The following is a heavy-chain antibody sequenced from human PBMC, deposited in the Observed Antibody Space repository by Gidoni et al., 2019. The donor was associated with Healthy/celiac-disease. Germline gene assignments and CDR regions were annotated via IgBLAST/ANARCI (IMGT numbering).Heavy chain of an antibody. CDR3: TRGLTSDAFDI. CDR2: IRSKANSYAT. D-gene: IGHD7-27*01. V-gene: IGHV3-73*02. J-gene: IGHJ3*02. Sequence: EVQLVESGGGLVKPGGSLKLSCAASGFSFSGSAMHWVRQASGKGLEWVGRIRSKANSYATAYAASVKGRFTISRDDSKNTAYLQMNSLKTEDTAVYYCTRGLTSDAFDIWGQGTMVTVSS. CDR1: GFSFSGSA.